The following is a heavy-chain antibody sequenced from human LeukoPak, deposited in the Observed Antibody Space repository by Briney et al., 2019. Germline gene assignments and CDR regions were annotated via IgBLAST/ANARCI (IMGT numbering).Heavy chain of an antibody. CDR3: AREVTYYYDSSGLDY. J-gene: IGHJ4*02. D-gene: IGHD3-22*01. CDR1: GYTFTSYY. V-gene: IGHV1-46*01. CDR2: INPSGGST. Sequence: GASVKVSCKASGYTFTSYYMHWVRQAPGQGLEWMGIINPSGGSTSYAQKFQGRVTMTRDTSTSTVYMELSSLRSEDTAVYYCAREVTYYYDSSGLDYWGQGTLVTVSS.